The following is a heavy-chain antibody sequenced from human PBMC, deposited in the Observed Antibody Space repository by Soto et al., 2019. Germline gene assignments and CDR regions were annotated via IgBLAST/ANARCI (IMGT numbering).Heavy chain of an antibody. CDR2: IIPIFGTA. J-gene: IGHJ5*02. Sequence: QVQLVQSGAEVKKPGSSVKVSCRASGGTFSSYAISWVRQAPGQGLEWVGGIIPIFGTANYAQKFQGRVTITADKSTSTAYMELSSLRSEDTAVYYCARGPRPYYYDSSGYQSWFDPWGQGTLVTVSS. D-gene: IGHD3-22*01. V-gene: IGHV1-69*06. CDR1: GGTFSSYA. CDR3: ARGPRPYYYDSSGYQSWFDP.